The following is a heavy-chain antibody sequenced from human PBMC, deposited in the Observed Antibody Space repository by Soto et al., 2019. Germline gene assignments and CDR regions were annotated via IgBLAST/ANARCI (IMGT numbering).Heavy chain of an antibody. D-gene: IGHD6-13*01. CDR3: ARLLSRKGGSWYFPPLDYYYYYYMDV. Sequence: SETLSLTCTVSGGSISSGGYYWSWIRQHPGKGLEWIGYIYYSGSTYYNPSLKSRVTISVDTSKNQFSLKLSSVTAADTAVYYCARLLSRKGGSWYFPPLDYYYYYYMDVWGKGTTVTVSS. J-gene: IGHJ6*03. V-gene: IGHV4-31*03. CDR2: IYYSGST. CDR1: GGSISSGGYY.